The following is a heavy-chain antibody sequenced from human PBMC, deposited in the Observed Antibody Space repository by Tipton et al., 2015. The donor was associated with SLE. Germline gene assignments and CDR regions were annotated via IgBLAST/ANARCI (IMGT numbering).Heavy chain of an antibody. D-gene: IGHD3-10*01. CDR1: GGSFSGYY. CDR2: INHSGST. V-gene: IGHV4-34*01. J-gene: IGHJ5*02. CDR3: ARGHYYYGSGSYLNWFDP. Sequence: TLSLTCAVYGGSFSGYYWSWIRQPPGKGLEWIGEINHSGSTYYNPSLKSRVTISVDTSKNQFSLKLSSVTAADTAVYYCARGHYYYGSGSYLNWFDPWGQGTLVTVSS.